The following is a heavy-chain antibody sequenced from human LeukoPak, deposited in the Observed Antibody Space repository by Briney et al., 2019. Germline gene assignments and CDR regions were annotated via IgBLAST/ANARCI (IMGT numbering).Heavy chain of an antibody. CDR2: INHSGST. V-gene: IGHV4-34*01. CDR1: GGSFSGYY. D-gene: IGHD6-19*01. J-gene: IGHJ4*02. Sequence: PSETLSLTCAVYGGSFSGYYWSWIRQPPGKGLEWIGEINHSGSTNYNPSLKSRVTISVDTSKNQFSLKLSSVTAADTAVYYCARGFKPYSSGWYYFDYWGQGTLVTVSP. CDR3: ARGFKPYSSGWYYFDY.